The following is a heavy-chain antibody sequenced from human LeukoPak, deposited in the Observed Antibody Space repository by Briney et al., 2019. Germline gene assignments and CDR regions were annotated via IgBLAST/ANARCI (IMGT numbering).Heavy chain of an antibody. V-gene: IGHV4-61*02. CDR3: ARGYGSGSYCLFDY. Sequence: SETLSLTCTVTGTSIRSGSYYWNWIRQAAGKGLEWIGRMYIGGRTTYNPSLKSRVTISVDTSKNQFSLKLSSVTAADTAVYYCARGYGSGSYCLFDYWGQGTLVTVSS. D-gene: IGHD3-10*01. CDR1: GTSIRSGSYY. J-gene: IGHJ4*02. CDR2: MYIGGRT.